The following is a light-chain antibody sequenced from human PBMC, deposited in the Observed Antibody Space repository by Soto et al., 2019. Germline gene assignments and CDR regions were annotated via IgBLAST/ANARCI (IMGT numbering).Light chain of an antibody. Sequence: DIQMTQSPSTLSAYVGDRVTITCRASQTIYSWLAWYQQKPGKAPNLLIYKASSLESGVPSRFSGSGSGTEFTLTISSLQPDDFATYYCQQYHNSPVTFGGGTKVEIK. CDR3: QQYHNSPVT. V-gene: IGKV1-5*03. CDR1: QTIYSW. CDR2: KAS. J-gene: IGKJ4*01.